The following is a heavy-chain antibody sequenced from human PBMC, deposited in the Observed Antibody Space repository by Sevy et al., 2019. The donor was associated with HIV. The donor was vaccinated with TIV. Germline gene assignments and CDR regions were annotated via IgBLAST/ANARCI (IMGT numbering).Heavy chain of an antibody. D-gene: IGHD5-18*01. CDR1: GFTFSDNY. J-gene: IGHJ4*02. CDR3: ARVRYNYGSYYFDH. V-gene: IGHV3-11*01. CDR2: ISSRGSTI. Sequence: GGSLRLSCAASGFTFSDNYMSWIRQAPGKGLEWVSYISSRGSTIYYADSVKGGFTISRDNANNSLYLQMKSLGAEDTAVYYCARVRYNYGSYYFDHWGQGTLVTVSS.